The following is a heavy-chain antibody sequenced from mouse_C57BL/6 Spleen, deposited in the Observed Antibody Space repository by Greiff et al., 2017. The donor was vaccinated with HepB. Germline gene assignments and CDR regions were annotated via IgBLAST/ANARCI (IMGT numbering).Heavy chain of an antibody. Sequence: QVHVKQSGAELARPGASVKMSCKASGYTFTSYTMHWVKQRPGQGLEWIGYINPSSGYTKYNQKFKDKATLTADKSSSTAYMQLSSLTSEDSAVYYCARRNPFDYWGQGTTLTVSS. J-gene: IGHJ2*01. CDR2: INPSSGYT. CDR1: GYTFTSYT. CDR3: ARRNPFDY. D-gene: IGHD2-1*01. V-gene: IGHV1-4*01.